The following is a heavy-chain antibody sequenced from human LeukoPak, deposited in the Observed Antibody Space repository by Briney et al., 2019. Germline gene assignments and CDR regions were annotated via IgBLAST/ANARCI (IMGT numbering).Heavy chain of an antibody. CDR1: GGSIGNFY. V-gene: IGHV4-4*07. CDR2: IFTTGST. J-gene: IGHJ5*02. D-gene: IGHD3-10*01. CDR3: ARGGYYGSGNDFRFDP. Sequence: PSETLSLTCTVSGGSIGNFYWNWIRQPAGKGLEWIGRIFTTGSTNYNPSLKSRVTISVDTSKNQFSLKLSSVTAADTAIYYCARGGYYGSGNDFRFDPWGQGTLVTVSS.